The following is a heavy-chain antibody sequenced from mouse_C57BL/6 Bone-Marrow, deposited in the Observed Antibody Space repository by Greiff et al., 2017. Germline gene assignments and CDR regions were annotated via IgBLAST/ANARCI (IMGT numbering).Heavy chain of an antibody. D-gene: IGHD2-4*01. V-gene: IGHV1-42*01. J-gene: IGHJ2*01. CDR1: GYSFTGYY. CDR2: INPSTGGT. Sequence: EVKLMESGPELVKPGASVKISCKASGYSFTGYYMNWVKQSPEKSLEWIGEINPSTGGTTYNQKFKAKATLTVDKSSSTAYMQLKSLTSEDSAVYYYAKGEDYDYFDYWGQGTTLTVSS. CDR3: AKGEDYDYFDY.